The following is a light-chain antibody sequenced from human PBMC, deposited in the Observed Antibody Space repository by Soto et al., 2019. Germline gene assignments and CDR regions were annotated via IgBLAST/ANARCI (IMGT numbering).Light chain of an antibody. V-gene: IGKV1-39*01. J-gene: IGKJ3*01. Sequence: DIQMTQPPPSLSASVGDRVTVTCRAGQCSSRYLNWDQQRPGKAPQLLLYRASTLQTEGPSMFSGRGSVTEFTLTISSLQPEDFATYSCPQSYNGTFTFGPGTNVEIK. CDR1: QCSSRY. CDR3: PQSYNGTFT. CDR2: RAS.